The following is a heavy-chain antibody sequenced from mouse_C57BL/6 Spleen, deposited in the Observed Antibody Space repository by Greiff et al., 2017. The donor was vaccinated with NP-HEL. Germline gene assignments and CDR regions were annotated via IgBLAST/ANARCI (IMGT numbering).Heavy chain of an antibody. J-gene: IGHJ2*01. CDR1: GYTFTSYG. CDR3: ARDYGSLGYFDY. D-gene: IGHD1-1*01. V-gene: IGHV1-81*01. Sequence: VQLQQSGAELARPGASVKLSCKASGYTFTSYGISWVKQRTGQGLEWIGEIYPRSGNTYYNEKFKGKATLTADKSSSTAYMELRSLTSEDSAVYFCARDYGSLGYFDYWGQGTTLTVSS. CDR2: IYPRSGNT.